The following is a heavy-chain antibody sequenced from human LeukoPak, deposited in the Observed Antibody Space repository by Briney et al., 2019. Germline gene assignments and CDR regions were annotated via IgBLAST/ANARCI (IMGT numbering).Heavy chain of an antibody. CDR1: GFTFSSYA. CDR3: AEVWSGTYYFHY. CDR2: ISVSGSST. V-gene: IGHV3-23*01. J-gene: IGHJ4*02. D-gene: IGHD3-3*01. Sequence: GGSLRLSCAASGFTFSSYAMSWVRRAPGKGLEWVSAISVSGSSTYYPDSVKGRFTISRDNSKNTLYLQMNSLRAEDTAVYYCAEVWSGTYYFHYWGQGTLVTVSS.